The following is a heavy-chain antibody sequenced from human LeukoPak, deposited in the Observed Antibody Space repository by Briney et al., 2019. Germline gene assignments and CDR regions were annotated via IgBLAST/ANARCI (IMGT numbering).Heavy chain of an antibody. CDR3: AKSSRLQIDY. D-gene: IGHD4-11*01. J-gene: IGHJ4*02. V-gene: IGHV4-31*03. CDR1: GGSIGSGGSY. Sequence: PSETLSLTCTVSGGSIGSGGSYWSWIRQHPGKGLEWIGYIYYSGSTYYNPSLKSRVTISLDTSKNQFSLKLSSVTAADTAVYYCAKSSRLQIDYWGQGTLVTVSS. CDR2: IYYSGST.